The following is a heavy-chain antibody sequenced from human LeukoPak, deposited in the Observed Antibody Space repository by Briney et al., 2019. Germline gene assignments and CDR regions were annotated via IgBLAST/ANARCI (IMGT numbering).Heavy chain of an antibody. D-gene: IGHD3-22*01. V-gene: IGHV3-21*04. CDR3: ARALDSSGYCFSPGAFDI. CDR2: ISSSSSYI. Sequence: GGSLRLSCAASGFTFSSYSMNWVRQAPGKGLEWVSSISSSSSYIYYADSVKGRFTISRDNAKNSLYLEMNSLRAEDTAVYYCARALDSSGYCFSPGAFDIWGQGTMVTVSS. J-gene: IGHJ3*02. CDR1: GFTFSSYS.